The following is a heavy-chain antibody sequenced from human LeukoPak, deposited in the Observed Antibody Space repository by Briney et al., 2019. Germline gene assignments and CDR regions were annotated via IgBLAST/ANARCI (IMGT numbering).Heavy chain of an antibody. CDR3: ARAGYSRFVDDLDY. J-gene: IGHJ4*02. D-gene: IGHD1-26*01. V-gene: IGHV1-69*02. Sequence: SVKVSCKASGGTFSSYTISWVRQAPGQGLEWMGRIIPILGIANYAQKFQGRVTITADKSTSTAYMELSSLRSEDTAVYFCARAGYSRFVDDLDYWGQGTLVTVSS. CDR1: GGTFSSYT. CDR2: IIPILGIA.